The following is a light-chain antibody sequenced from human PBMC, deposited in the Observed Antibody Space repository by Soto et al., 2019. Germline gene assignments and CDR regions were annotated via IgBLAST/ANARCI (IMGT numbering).Light chain of an antibody. CDR2: EVS. Sequence: QSVLTQPASVSGSPGQSITISCTGTSSDVGGYKYVSWYQQHPGKAPKLMIYEVSNWPSGVSNRFSGSKSGNTASLTISGLQAEDEADYYCSSYTSSGLVVFGGGTKLTVL. CDR1: SSDVGGYKY. J-gene: IGLJ2*01. CDR3: SSYTSSGLVV. V-gene: IGLV2-14*01.